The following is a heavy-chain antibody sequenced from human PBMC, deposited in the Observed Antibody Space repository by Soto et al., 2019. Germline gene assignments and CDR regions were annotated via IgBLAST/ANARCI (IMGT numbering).Heavy chain of an antibody. CDR1: GYTFTSYD. V-gene: IGHV1-8*01. D-gene: IGHD5-18*01. J-gene: IGHJ6*02. CDR2: MNPNGGNT. Sequence: ASVKVSCKASGYTFTSYDINWVRQATGQGFEYLGWMNPNGGNTGYVKKFQGRVTMTRDTSMSTAYMELTNLRSDDTAVYYCARCIQGHYYYGMDVWGQGTTVTLSS. CDR3: ARCIQGHYYYGMDV.